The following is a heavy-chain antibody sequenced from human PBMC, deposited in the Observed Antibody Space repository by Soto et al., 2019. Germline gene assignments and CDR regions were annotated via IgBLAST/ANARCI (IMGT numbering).Heavy chain of an antibody. Sequence: PGGSLRLSCAASGFTFSRYSMNWVLQAPGKGLEWVSSISSSSSYIYYADSVKGRFTISRDNAKNSLYLQMNSLRAEDTAVYYCARDPRLSTTVDSVDYWGQGTLVTVSS. V-gene: IGHV3-21*01. J-gene: IGHJ4*02. CDR2: ISSSSSYI. CDR3: ARDPRLSTTVDSVDY. CDR1: GFTFSRYS. D-gene: IGHD4-17*01.